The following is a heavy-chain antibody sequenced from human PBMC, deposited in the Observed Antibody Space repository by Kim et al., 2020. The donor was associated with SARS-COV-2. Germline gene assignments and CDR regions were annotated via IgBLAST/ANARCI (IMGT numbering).Heavy chain of an antibody. CDR3: TRDTFSSTWHEYFHH. Sequence: DSMKGRFTNSRDNSKNTLYLQMNSLRAEDTAVYYCTRDTFSSTWHEYFHHWGQGTLVTVSS. J-gene: IGHJ1*01. D-gene: IGHD6-6*01. V-gene: IGHV3-23*01.